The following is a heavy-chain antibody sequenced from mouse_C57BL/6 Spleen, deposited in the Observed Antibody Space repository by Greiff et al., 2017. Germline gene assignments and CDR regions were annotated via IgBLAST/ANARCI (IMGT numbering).Heavy chain of an antibody. CDR3: ARSLYDSSWFAD. CDR1: GFSLTSYG. J-gene: IGHJ3*01. V-gene: IGHV2-2*01. CDR2: IWSGGST. D-gene: IGHD2-3*01. Sequence: QVQLKESGPGLVQPSQSLSITCTVSGFSLTSYGVHWVRQSPGKGLEWLAVIWSGGSTAYNAAFISRLSISKDNSTSQVFFKMNSLQADDTAIYYCARSLYDSSWFADWGQGTLVTVSA.